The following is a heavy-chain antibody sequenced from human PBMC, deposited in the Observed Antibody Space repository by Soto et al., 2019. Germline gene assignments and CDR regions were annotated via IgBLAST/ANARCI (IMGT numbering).Heavy chain of an antibody. V-gene: IGHV3-7*05. D-gene: IGHD3-10*01. CDR3: SRDHYGSGAI. CDR2: IMGDGREGEK. Sequence: EVQLVESGGGLVQPGGSLRLSCAASGFNFPFYGMTWVRQAPGKGREWVASIMGDGREGEKYYVDSVKGRFTISRDNAKSSLYLQMSSLIAEDTAIYFCSRDHYGSGAIWGQGTPVIVSS. CDR1: GFNFPFYG. J-gene: IGHJ4*02.